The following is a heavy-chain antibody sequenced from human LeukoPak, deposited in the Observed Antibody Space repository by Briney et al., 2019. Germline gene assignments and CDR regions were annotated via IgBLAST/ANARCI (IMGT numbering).Heavy chain of an antibody. CDR2: INHSGST. V-gene: IGHV4-34*01. CDR1: GGSFSGYY. J-gene: IGHJ4*02. CDR3: ARWLFDY. Sequence: PSETLSLICAVYGGSFSGYYWSWIRQPPGKGLEWIGEINHSGSTNYNPSLKSRVTISVDTSKNQFSLKLSSVTAADTAVYYCARWLFDYWGQGTLVTVSS. D-gene: IGHD5-12*01.